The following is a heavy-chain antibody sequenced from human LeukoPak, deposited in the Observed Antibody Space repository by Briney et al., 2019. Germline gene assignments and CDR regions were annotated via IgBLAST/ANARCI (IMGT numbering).Heavy chain of an antibody. D-gene: IGHD3-16*01. CDR3: ASDLSVGDSRNYYFDY. J-gene: IGHJ4*02. V-gene: IGHV4-30-2*01. CDR2: IYHSGST. Sequence: SETLSLTCTVSGGSISSGGYYWSWIRQPPGKGLEWIGYIYHSGSTNYNPSLKSRVTISVDKSKNQFSLKLSSVTAADTAVYYCASDLSVGDSRNYYFDYWGQGTLVTVSS. CDR1: GGSISSGGYY.